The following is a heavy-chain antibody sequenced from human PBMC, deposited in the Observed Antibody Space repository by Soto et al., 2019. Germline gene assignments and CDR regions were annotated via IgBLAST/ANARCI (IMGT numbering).Heavy chain of an antibody. V-gene: IGHV1-69*13. CDR1: GGTFSSYA. CDR2: IIPIFGTA. CDR3: ARGKYYYDSSGYGS. J-gene: IGHJ4*02. Sequence: SVKVSCKASGGTFSSYAISWVRQAPGQGLEWMGGIIPIFGTANYAQKFQGRVTITADESTSTAYMELSSLRSEDTAVYYCARGKYYYDSSGYGSWGQGPLVTVSS. D-gene: IGHD3-22*01.